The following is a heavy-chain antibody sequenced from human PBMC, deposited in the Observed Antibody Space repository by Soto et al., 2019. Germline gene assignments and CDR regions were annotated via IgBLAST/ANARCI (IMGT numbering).Heavy chain of an antibody. CDR3: TRANWYSEY. CDR2: IYYTGGT. D-gene: IGHD7-27*01. CDR1: GGFIYNHY. J-gene: IGHJ4*02. Sequence: PSETLSLTCTVSGGFIYNHYWSWVRQPPGKGLEWIGYIYYTGGTNYNPSLKSRVTVSVDTSKNRVSLNLTSLTAADTAIYYCTRANWYSEYWGQGTLVTVSS. V-gene: IGHV4-59*11.